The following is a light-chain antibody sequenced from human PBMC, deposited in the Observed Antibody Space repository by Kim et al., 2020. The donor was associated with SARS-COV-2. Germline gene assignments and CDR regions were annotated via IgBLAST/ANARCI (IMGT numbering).Light chain of an antibody. V-gene: IGKV4-1*01. CDR1: QSVLYSSNNKNY. CDR2: WAS. Sequence: DIVMTQSPDSLAVSLGERATINCKSSQSVLYSSNNKNYLAWYQQKPGQPPKLLIYWASTRESGVPDRFSGSGSGTDFTLTISSLQAEDVAVYYCQQYYSTLLTFGGATKVDIK. CDR3: QQYYSTLLT. J-gene: IGKJ4*01.